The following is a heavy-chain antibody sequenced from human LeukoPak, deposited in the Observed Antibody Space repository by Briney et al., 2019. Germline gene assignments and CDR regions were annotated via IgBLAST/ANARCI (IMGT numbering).Heavy chain of an antibody. CDR1: DFIFSSYR. Sequence: GGPLRLSCAASDFIFSSYRMNWLPRSPGKGLEWVSSISSSTTYIYYADSVKGRFTISRDNAKNSLYLQMNSLRAEDTAVYYCARDVGYWYFDLWGRGTLVTVSS. D-gene: IGHD2-15*01. V-gene: IGHV3-21*01. CDR2: ISSSTTYI. CDR3: ARDVGYWYFDL. J-gene: IGHJ2*01.